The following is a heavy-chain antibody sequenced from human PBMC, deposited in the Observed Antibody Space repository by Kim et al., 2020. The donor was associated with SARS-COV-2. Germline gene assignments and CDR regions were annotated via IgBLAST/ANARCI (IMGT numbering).Heavy chain of an antibody. J-gene: IGHJ4*02. D-gene: IGHD4-17*01. CDR2: ISWDGTRT. Sequence: GGSLRLSCAASGFTFDTSPMGWVRQAPGKGLEWVSRISWDGTRTYYADSVKGRVTMSRDKSKNTVYLHMNSLRVEDTAVYYCAKGVTNSGFDYWGQGT. CDR1: GFTFDTSP. CDR3: AKGVTNSGFDY. V-gene: IGHV3-23*01.